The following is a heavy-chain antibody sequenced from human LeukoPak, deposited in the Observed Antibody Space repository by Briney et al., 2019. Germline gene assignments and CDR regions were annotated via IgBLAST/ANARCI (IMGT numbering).Heavy chain of an antibody. CDR3: ARDGPYYDFWSGYYQYNWFDP. Sequence: ASVKVSCKASGYTFTGYYMHWVRQAPGQGLEWMGWINPNSGGTNYAQKFQGRVTMTRDTSISTAYMELSRLRSDDTAVYYCARDGPYYDFWSGYYQYNWFDPWGQGTLVTVSS. J-gene: IGHJ5*02. V-gene: IGHV1-2*02. CDR2: INPNSGGT. D-gene: IGHD3-3*01. CDR1: GYTFTGYY.